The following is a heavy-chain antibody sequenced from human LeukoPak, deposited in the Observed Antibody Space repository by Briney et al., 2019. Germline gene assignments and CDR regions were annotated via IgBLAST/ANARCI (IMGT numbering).Heavy chain of an antibody. CDR3: ARDISGSNAFDI. J-gene: IGHJ3*02. Sequence: SETLSLTCTVSGGTISSYYWSWIRQPPGKGLEWIGYIYYSGSTNYNPSLKSRVTISVDTSKNQFSLKLSSVTAADTAVYYCARDISGSNAFDIWGQGTMVTVSS. D-gene: IGHD1-14*01. V-gene: IGHV4-59*01. CDR1: GGTISSYY. CDR2: IYYSGST.